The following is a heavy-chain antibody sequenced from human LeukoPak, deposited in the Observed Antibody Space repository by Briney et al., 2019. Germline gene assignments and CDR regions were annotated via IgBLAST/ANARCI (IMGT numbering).Heavy chain of an antibody. V-gene: IGHV4-39*01. J-gene: IGHJ6*03. Sequence: PSETLSLTCTVSGGSISSSSYYWGWIRQPPGKGLEWIGSIYYSGSTYYNPSLKRRVTISVDTSKNQSSLKLSSVTAADTAVYYCARQANIVVVPAAHMDVWGKGTTVTVSS. CDR1: GGSISSSSYY. CDR3: ARQANIVVVPAAHMDV. CDR2: IYYSGST. D-gene: IGHD2-2*01.